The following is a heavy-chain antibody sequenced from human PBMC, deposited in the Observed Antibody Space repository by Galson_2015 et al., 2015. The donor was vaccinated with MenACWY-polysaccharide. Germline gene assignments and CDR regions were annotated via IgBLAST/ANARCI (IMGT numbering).Heavy chain of an antibody. D-gene: IGHD5-18*01. CDR2: ISGSVGST. CDR3: AKDRMLGGYSYGYGIDDY. V-gene: IGHV3-23*01. CDR1: GFTFSSYA. J-gene: IGHJ4*02. Sequence: SLRLSCAASGFTFSSYAMSWVRQAPGKGLEWVSAISGSVGSTYYADSVKGRFTISRDNSKNTLYLQMNSLRAEDTAVYYCAKDRMLGGYSYGYGIDDYWGQGTLVTVSS.